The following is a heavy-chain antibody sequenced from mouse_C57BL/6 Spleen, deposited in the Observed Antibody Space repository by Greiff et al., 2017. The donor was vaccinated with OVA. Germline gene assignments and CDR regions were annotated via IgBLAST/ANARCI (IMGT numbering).Heavy chain of an antibody. V-gene: IGHV1-76*01. CDR1: GYTFTDYY. Sequence: VQLQQSGAELVRPGASVKLSCKASGYTFTDYYINWVKQRPGQGLEWIARIYPGSGNTYYNEKFKGKATLTAEKSSSTAYMQLSSLTSEDSAVYFCARGHYSNFYWYFDVWGTGTTVTVSS. D-gene: IGHD2-5*01. J-gene: IGHJ1*03. CDR3: ARGHYSNFYWYFDV. CDR2: IYPGSGNT.